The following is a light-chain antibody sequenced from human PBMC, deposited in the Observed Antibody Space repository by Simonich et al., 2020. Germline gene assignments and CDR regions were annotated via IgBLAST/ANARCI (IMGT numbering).Light chain of an antibody. J-gene: IGKJ2*01. V-gene: IGKV1-33*01. Sequence: DIQMTHSPSSLSASLGDRVTITCQASQDISNYLNWDQQNTGKAPKLLIYDASNLETGVPSRFSGSGSGTDFTFTISSLQPEDIATYYCQQYDNLPYTFGQGTKLEIK. CDR2: DAS. CDR1: QDISNY. CDR3: QQYDNLPYT.